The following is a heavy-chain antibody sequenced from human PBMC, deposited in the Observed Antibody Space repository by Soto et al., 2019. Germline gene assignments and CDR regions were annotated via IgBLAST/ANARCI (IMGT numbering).Heavy chain of an antibody. CDR3: ARARLSSSSWYMWAFDP. D-gene: IGHD6-13*01. CDR2: IGDDGTIT. J-gene: IGHJ5*02. V-gene: IGHV3-74*01. CDR1: GFTFGSYW. Sequence: EVQLVESGGGVVQPGGSLRLACAASGFTFGSYWMHWVRQVPGKGLEWVSRIGDDGTITDYADSGKGRFTISRDNAKNTRYLEMRGVTVEDTAVYFCARARLSSSSWYMWAFDPWAQGTQVIVSS.